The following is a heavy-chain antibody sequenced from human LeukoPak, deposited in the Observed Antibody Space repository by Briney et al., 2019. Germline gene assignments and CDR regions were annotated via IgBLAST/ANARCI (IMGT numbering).Heavy chain of an antibody. CDR1: GFTFSNYG. CDR2: IWYDGSRK. D-gene: IGHD6-13*01. CDR3: ASLVAAGDIFDY. J-gene: IGHJ4*02. Sequence: GGPLRLSCAASGFTFSNYGMHWVRQAPGKGLEWVAVIWYDGSRKYYTDSVKGRFTISRDDAKNTLYPQMKSLRAEDTAVYYCASLVAAGDIFDYWGQGTLVTVSS. V-gene: IGHV3-33*01.